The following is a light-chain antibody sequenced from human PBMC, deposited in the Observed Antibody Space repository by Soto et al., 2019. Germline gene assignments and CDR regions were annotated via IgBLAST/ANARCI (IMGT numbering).Light chain of an antibody. J-gene: IGLJ2*01. V-gene: IGLV2-8*01. CDR3: SSYAGSNSYVV. CDR1: SSDVGGYNY. Sequence: QSALTQPPSASGSPGQSVTISCTGTSSDVGGYNYVSWYQQHPGKAPKLMIYEVSKRPSGVPDRFSGSKSGNTASLTVSGFQAEDEADYYCSSYAGSNSYVVFGGGTKLTVL. CDR2: EVS.